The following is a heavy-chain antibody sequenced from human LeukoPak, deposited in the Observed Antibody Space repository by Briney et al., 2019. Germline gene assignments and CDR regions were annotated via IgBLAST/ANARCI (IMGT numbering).Heavy chain of an antibody. CDR3: ARGAAAVFDY. D-gene: IGHD6-13*01. Sequence: GGSLRLSCVASGFTFSRYWMHWVRQAPGKGLVWVSRINSDGRSTNYADSVKGRFTISRDNSKNTLYLQMNSLRAEDTAVYYCARGAAAVFDYWGQGTLVTVSS. CDR1: GFTFSRYW. V-gene: IGHV3-74*01. CDR2: INSDGRST. J-gene: IGHJ4*02.